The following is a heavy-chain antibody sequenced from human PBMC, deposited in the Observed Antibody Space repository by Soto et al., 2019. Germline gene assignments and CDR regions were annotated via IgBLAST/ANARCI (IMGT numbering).Heavy chain of an antibody. CDR1: GYTFTSYD. Sequence: ASVKVSCKASGYTFTSYDINWVRQATGQGLEWMGWMNPNSGNTGYAQKFQGRVTMTRNTSISTAYMELGSLRSEDTAVYYCARVRKLSSSSWYGWWFDPWGQGTLVTVSS. V-gene: IGHV1-8*01. J-gene: IGHJ5*02. D-gene: IGHD6-13*01. CDR3: ARVRKLSSSSWYGWWFDP. CDR2: MNPNSGNT.